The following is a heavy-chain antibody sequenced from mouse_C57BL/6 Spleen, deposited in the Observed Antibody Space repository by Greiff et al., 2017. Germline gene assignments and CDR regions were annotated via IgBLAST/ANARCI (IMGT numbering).Heavy chain of an antibody. Sequence: EVKLVESGEGLVKPGGSLKLSCAASGFTFSSYAMSWVRQTPEKRLEWVAYISSGGDYIYYADTVKGRFTISRDNARNTLYLQMSSLKSEDTAMYYCTRGSNYDAMDYWGQGTSVTVSS. CDR2: ISSGGDYI. J-gene: IGHJ4*01. D-gene: IGHD2-5*01. V-gene: IGHV5-9-1*02. CDR1: GFTFSSYA. CDR3: TRGSNYDAMDY.